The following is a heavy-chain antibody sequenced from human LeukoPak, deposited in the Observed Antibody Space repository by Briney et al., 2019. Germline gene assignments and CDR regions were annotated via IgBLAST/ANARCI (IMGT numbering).Heavy chain of an antibody. D-gene: IGHD4-23*01. Sequence: SETLSLTCAVYGGSFSGYYWSWIRQPPGKGLEWIGEINHSGSTNYNPSLKSRVTISVDTSKNQFSLKLSSVTAADTAVYYCASRGQVVTNRRSAFDIWGQGTMVTVSS. CDR3: ASRGQVVTNRRSAFDI. V-gene: IGHV4-34*01. CDR2: INHSGST. CDR1: GGSFSGYY. J-gene: IGHJ3*02.